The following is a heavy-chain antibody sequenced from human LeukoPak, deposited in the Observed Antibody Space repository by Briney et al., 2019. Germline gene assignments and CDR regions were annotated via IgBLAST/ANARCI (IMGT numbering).Heavy chain of an antibody. CDR2: IKQDGSDK. D-gene: IGHD6-13*01. J-gene: IGHJ4*02. V-gene: IGHV3-7*03. CDR3: AKEHMAAAVYYFDY. CDR1: GFTFTKYW. Sequence: GDSLRLSCAASGFTFTKYWMTWVRQAPRKGLEWVGNIKQDGSDKNYMDSVKGRFTISEDKSKNTLYLQMNSLRAEDTALYYCAKEHMAAAVYYFDYWGQGTLVTVSS.